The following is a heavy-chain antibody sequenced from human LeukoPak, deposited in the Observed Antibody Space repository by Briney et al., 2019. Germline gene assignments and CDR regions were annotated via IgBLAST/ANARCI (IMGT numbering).Heavy chain of an antibody. J-gene: IGHJ4*02. D-gene: IGHD1-26*01. CDR2: ISAYNGNT. V-gene: IGHV1-18*01. CDR3: ARDQRNSGSYRFEY. CDR1: GYTFTSYG. Sequence: ASVKVTCKASGYTFTSYGISWVRQAPGQGLEWMGWISAYNGNTNYAQKLQGRVTMTTDTSTSTAYMELRSLRSDDTAVYYCARDQRNSGSYRFEYWGQGTLVTVSS.